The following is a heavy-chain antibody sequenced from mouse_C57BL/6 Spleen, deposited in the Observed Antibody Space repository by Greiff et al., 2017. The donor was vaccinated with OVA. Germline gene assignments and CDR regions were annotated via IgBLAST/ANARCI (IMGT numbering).Heavy chain of an antibody. D-gene: IGHD4-1*01. CDR3: ARDLTGTFWYFDV. J-gene: IGHJ1*03. Sequence: EVKLMESGGGLVKPGGSLKLSCAASGFTFSDYGMHWVRQAPEKGLEWVAYISSGSSTIYYADTVKGRFTISRDNAKNTLFLQMASLKSEDTAMYYCARDLTGTFWYFDVWGTGTTVTVSS. CDR1: GFTFSDYG. V-gene: IGHV5-17*01. CDR2: ISSGSSTI.